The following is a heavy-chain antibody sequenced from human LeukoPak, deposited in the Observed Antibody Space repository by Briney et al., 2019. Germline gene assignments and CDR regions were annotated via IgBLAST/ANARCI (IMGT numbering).Heavy chain of an antibody. CDR2: ISWNSGSI. CDR1: GFNFDDYA. V-gene: IGHV3-9*01. J-gene: IGHJ4*02. D-gene: IGHD3-22*01. Sequence: GGSLRLSCAASGFNFDDYAMHWVRQAPGKGLEWVSGISWNSGSIGYADSVKGRFTISRDNAKNSLDLQMNSLRAGDTALYYCAKDLTAYYYDSSGFSGAIDYWGQGTLVTVSS. CDR3: AKDLTAYYYDSSGFSGAIDY.